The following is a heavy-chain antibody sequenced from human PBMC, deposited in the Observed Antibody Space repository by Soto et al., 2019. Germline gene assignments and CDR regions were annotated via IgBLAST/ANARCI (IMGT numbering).Heavy chain of an antibody. J-gene: IGHJ6*02. Sequence: GGSLRLSCAASGFTFDDYAMHWVRQAPGKGLGWVSLISWDGGSTYYADSVKGRFTISRDNSKNSLYLQMNSLRAEDTALYYCAKDLGNPLPRRLYYYYGMDVWGQGTTVTVSS. CDR3: AKDLGNPLPRRLYYYYGMDV. V-gene: IGHV3-43D*04. CDR1: GFTFDDYA. CDR2: ISWDGGST. D-gene: IGHD5-12*01.